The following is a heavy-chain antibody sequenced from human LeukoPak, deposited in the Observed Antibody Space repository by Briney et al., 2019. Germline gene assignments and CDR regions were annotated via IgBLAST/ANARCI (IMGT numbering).Heavy chain of an antibody. D-gene: IGHD4-17*01. CDR1: GFTFSSYG. CDR3: AKPRGDYGDYFPDY. Sequence: GRSLRLSCAASGFTFSSYGMHWVRQAPGKGLEWVAVISYDGSNKYYADSVKGRFTISRDNSKNTLYLQMNSLRAEDTAVYYCAKPRGDYGDYFPDYWGQGTLVTVSS. J-gene: IGHJ4*02. V-gene: IGHV3-30*18. CDR2: ISYDGSNK.